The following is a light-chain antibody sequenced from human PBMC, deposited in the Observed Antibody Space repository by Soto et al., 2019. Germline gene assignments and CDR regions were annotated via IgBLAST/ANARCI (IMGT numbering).Light chain of an antibody. V-gene: IGKV3-15*01. Sequence: EIVMTQFPATLAVSPGERAALSCRASQSVSSNLAWYQQRPDQAPRLLLYGASTRATGIPARFSGSGSGTEFTLTISSLQSEDFAVYYCQQYNDWWTFGQGTTVEIK. CDR1: QSVSSN. J-gene: IGKJ1*01. CDR2: GAS. CDR3: QQYNDWWT.